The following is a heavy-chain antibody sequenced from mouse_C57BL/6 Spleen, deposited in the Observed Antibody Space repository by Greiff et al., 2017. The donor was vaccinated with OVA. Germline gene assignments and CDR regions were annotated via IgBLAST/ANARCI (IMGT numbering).Heavy chain of an antibody. J-gene: IGHJ2*01. CDR2: IDPSDSET. CDR3: ARGSNYYFDY. CDR1: GYTFTSYW. D-gene: IGHD2-5*01. Sequence: QVHVKQPGAELVRPGSSVKLSCKASGYTFTSYWMHWVKQRPIHGLEWIGNIDPSDSETHYNQKFKDKATLTVDKSSSTAYMQLSSLTSEDSAVYYCARGSNYYFDYWGQGTTLTASS. V-gene: IGHV1-52*01.